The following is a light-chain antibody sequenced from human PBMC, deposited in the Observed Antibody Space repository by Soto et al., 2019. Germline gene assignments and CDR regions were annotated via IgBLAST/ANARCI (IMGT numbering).Light chain of an antibody. CDR2: DAS. Sequence: EIVLTQSPGTLSLSPGERATLSCRASQSVNSNLAWYQQKPGQAPRLLIYDASNRATGIPVRFSGSGSGTDFTLTISSLKPEDFAVYYCQQSRDWPLTFGGGTKVEIK. CDR3: QQSRDWPLT. CDR1: QSVNSN. V-gene: IGKV3-11*01. J-gene: IGKJ4*01.